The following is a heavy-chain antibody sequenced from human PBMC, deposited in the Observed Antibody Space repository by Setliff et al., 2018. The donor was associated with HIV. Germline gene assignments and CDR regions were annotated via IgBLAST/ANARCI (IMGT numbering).Heavy chain of an antibody. Sequence: PSETLSLTCTVSGGSISSSSYYWGWIRQPPGKGLEWIGSIYYSGSTYYNPSLKSRVTTSVDTSTSRLSLKVHSVTAADTAMYYCARGSHGTSWTDYWGQGTLVTVSS. D-gene: IGHD6-13*01. CDR1: GGSISSSSYY. J-gene: IGHJ4*02. CDR2: IYYSGST. CDR3: ARGSHGTSWTDY. V-gene: IGHV4-39*07.